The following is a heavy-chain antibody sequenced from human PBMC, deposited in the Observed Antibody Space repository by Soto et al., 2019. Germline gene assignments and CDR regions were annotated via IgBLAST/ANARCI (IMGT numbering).Heavy chain of an antibody. Sequence: QVQLVQSGAEVKKPGASVTVSCKTSGYTFSNYGINWVRQAPGQGLEWMGWISGYNGNTNYAQTVQGRVTMTTDTSTGTVYMELRSLKSDDTAIYYCSWFIMAGGWFDPNYYHGMDVWGQGTTVTVSS. CDR2: ISGYNGNT. V-gene: IGHV1-18*01. CDR3: SWFIMAGGWFDPNYYHGMDV. J-gene: IGHJ6*02. D-gene: IGHD6-19*01. CDR1: GYTFSNYG.